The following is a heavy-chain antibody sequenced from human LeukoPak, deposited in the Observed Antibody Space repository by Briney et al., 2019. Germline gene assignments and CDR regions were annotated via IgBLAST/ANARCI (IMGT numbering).Heavy chain of an antibody. J-gene: IGHJ4*02. Sequence: GRSLRLSCAASGFTFSSYGMHWVRQAPGKGLEWVAVIWYDGSNKYYADSVKGRFTISRDNSKNTLYLQMNSLRAEDTAVYYCARDRKAVAGIDYWGQGTLVPVSS. CDR3: ARDRKAVAGIDY. CDR1: GFTFSSYG. V-gene: IGHV3-33*01. D-gene: IGHD6-19*01. CDR2: IWYDGSNK.